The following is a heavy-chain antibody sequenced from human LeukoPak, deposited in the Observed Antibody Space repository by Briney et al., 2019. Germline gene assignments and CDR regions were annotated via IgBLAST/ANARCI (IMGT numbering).Heavy chain of an antibody. J-gene: IGHJ4*02. CDR2: INPNSGGT. Sequence: GASVKVSFQASGYSLTCYHMHWVRPAPGQGLGWMGWINPNSGGTKYSQKFQGRIIITRDTSISTAYMELRRLRSDDTAVYYCARAVVVSGHDYWGQGTLVTVSS. CDR1: GYSLTCYH. D-gene: IGHD2-21*01. CDR3: ARAVVVSGHDY. V-gene: IGHV1-2*02.